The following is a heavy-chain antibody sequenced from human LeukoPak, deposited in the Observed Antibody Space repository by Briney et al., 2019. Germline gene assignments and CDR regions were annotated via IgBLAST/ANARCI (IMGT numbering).Heavy chain of an antibody. Sequence: VASVKVSCKASGYTFTSCGISWVRQAPGQGLEWMGWISAYNGNTKNAQKFQGRVTMTTDTSTSTAYMELRSLRSDDTAVYYCARTSSTWYGGVGDYWGQGTLVTVSS. D-gene: IGHD6-13*01. CDR2: ISAYNGNT. J-gene: IGHJ4*02. CDR3: ARTSSTWYGGVGDY. CDR1: GYTFTSCG. V-gene: IGHV1-18*01.